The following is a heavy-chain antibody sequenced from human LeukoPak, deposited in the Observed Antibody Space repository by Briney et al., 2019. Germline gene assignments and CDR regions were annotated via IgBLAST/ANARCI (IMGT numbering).Heavy chain of an antibody. V-gene: IGHV4-38-2*02. CDR2: IYHSGST. D-gene: IGHD3-10*01. CDR1: GYSISSGYY. J-gene: IGHJ5*02. Sequence: PSETLSLTCTVSGYSISSGYYWGWIRQPPGKGLEWIGFIYHSGSTYYNPSLKSRVTISVDTSKNQFSLKLSSVTAADTAVYYCARDVYGSGSYYMFDPWGQGTLVTVSS. CDR3: ARDVYGSGSYYMFDP.